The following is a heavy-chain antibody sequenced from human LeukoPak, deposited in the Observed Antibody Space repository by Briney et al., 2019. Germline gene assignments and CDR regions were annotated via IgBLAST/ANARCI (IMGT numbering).Heavy chain of an antibody. CDR2: IAISGTYI. CDR3: ARRGWGYYDSSGYYLNYYFDY. Sequence: GGSLRLSCAASGFILSDYNMNWVRQAPGKGLEWVSFIAISGTYITYADSMKGRFTISRDNAKNSLYLQMNSLRAEDTAVYYCARRGWGYYDSSGYYLNYYFDYWGQGTLVTVSS. J-gene: IGHJ4*02. D-gene: IGHD3-22*01. V-gene: IGHV3-21*01. CDR1: GFILSDYN.